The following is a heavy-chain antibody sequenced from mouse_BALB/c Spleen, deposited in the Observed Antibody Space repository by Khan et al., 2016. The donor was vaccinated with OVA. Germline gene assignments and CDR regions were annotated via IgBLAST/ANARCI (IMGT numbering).Heavy chain of an antibody. D-gene: IGHD1-3*01. CDR1: GFTFTDYY. J-gene: IGHJ2*01. CDR3: AKVGYVDNSLFAY. Sequence: QVQLKQSGPELVKPGASVKISCKASGFTFTDYYIHWVKQKPGQGLERIAWSYPGTGNTKFNEKFKDMATLTVDTSSTTAYMPLSSLTSEDTAVYFCAKVGYVDNSLFAYWGPGTTLTVSS. V-gene: IGHV1-84*02. CDR2: SYPGTGNT.